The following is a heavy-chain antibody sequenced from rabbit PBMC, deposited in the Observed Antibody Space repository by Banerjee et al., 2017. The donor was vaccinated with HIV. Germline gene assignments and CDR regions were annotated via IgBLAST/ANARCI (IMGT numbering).Heavy chain of an antibody. J-gene: IGHJ3*01. V-gene: IGHV1S45*01. CDR2: IYGGSGST. D-gene: IGHD6-1*01. CDR3: ARGFDYAGYGYDL. CDR1: GFDFSSYYM. Sequence: QEQLKETGGGLVQPGGSLTLSCKASGFDFSSYYMSWVRQAPGKGLEWIGIIYGGSGSTDYASWVNGRFTISKTSSTTVTLQMTSLTAADTATYFCARGFDYAGYGYDLWGQGTLVTVS.